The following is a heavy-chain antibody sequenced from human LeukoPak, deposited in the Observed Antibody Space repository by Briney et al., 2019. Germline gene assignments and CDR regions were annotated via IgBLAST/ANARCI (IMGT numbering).Heavy chain of an antibody. CDR2: ISSSSSSYI. Sequence: PGGSLRLSCAASGFTFSSYSMNWVRQAPGKGLEWVSSISSSSSSYIYYADSVKGRFTISRDNAKNSLYLQMNSLRAEDTAVYYCARDPSFESSSWPYYFDYWGQGTLVTVSS. CDR3: ARDPSFESSSWPYYFDY. D-gene: IGHD6-13*01. V-gene: IGHV3-21*01. CDR1: GFTFSSYS. J-gene: IGHJ4*02.